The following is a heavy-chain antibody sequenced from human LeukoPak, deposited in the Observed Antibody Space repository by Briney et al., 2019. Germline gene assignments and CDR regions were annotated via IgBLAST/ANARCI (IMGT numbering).Heavy chain of an antibody. CDR3: AKGVYYDFWTGRFDS. CDR1: GFTFEDYA. V-gene: IGHV3-9*03. J-gene: IGHJ4*02. Sequence: PGGSLRLSCAASGFTFEDYAMHWVRQAPGKGLEGVSGISWNSGRIGYADSVKGRFTISRDNAKNSLYLQMNSLRVEDMALYYCAKGVYYDFWTGRFDSWGQGTLVTVSS. CDR2: ISWNSGRI. D-gene: IGHD3/OR15-3a*01.